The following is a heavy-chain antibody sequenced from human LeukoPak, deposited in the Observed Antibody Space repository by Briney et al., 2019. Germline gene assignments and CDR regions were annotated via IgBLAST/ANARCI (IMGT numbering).Heavy chain of an antibody. CDR1: GFTFSSYG. D-gene: IGHD2-15*01. CDR3: ARASGYCSGGSCYTTLDY. J-gene: IGHJ4*02. CDR2: IWYDGSNK. Sequence: GGSLRLSCAASGFTFSSYGMHWVRQAPGKGLEGVAIIWYDGSNKYYADSVKGRFTISRDNSKNTLYLQMNSLRAEDTAVYYCARASGYCSGGSCYTTLDYWGQGTLVTVSS. V-gene: IGHV3-33*01.